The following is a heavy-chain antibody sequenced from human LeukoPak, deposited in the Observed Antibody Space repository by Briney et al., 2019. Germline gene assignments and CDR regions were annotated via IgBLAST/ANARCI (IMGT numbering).Heavy chain of an antibody. V-gene: IGHV1-2*02. CDR2: INPNSGGT. Sequence: ASVKVSCKASGYTFTGYYMHWVRQAPGQGLEWMGWINPNSGGTNHAQKFQGRVTMTRDTSISTAYMELSRLRSDDTAVYYCARDRTYCSGGSCSPDAFDIWGQGTMVTVSS. D-gene: IGHD2-15*01. CDR1: GYTFTGYY. J-gene: IGHJ3*02. CDR3: ARDRTYCSGGSCSPDAFDI.